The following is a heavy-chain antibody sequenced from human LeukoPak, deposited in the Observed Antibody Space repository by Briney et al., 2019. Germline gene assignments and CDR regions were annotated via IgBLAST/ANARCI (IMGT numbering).Heavy chain of an antibody. J-gene: IGHJ4*02. CDR1: GYSFTSYW. CDR3: ASSITVDTAMPFDY. D-gene: IGHD5-18*01. Sequence: GESLKISCKGSGYSFTSYWIGWVRQVPGKGLEWMGIIYPGDSDTRYSPSFQGQVTISADKSISAAYLQWSSLKASDTAMYYCASSITVDTAMPFDYWGQGTLVTVSS. CDR2: IYPGDSDT. V-gene: IGHV5-51*01.